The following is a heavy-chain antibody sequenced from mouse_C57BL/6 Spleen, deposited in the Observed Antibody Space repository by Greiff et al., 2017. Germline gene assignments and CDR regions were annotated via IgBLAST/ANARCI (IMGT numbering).Heavy chain of an antibody. CDR1: GYTFTSYW. CDR2: IYPGSGST. J-gene: IGHJ3*01. V-gene: IGHV1-55*01. Sequence: QVQLKQPGAELVKPGASVKMSCKASGYTFTSYWITWVKQRPGQGLEWIGDIYPGSGSTNYNEKFKSKATLTVDTSSSTAYMQLSSLTSEDSAVYYCARGGYSNYGFAYWGQGTLVTVSA. CDR3: ARGGYSNYGFAY. D-gene: IGHD2-5*01.